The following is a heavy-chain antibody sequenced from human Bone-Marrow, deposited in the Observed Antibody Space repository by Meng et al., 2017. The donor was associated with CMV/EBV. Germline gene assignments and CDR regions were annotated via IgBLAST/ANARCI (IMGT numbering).Heavy chain of an antibody. CDR1: VGSFSGYY. Sequence: CAVYVGSFSGYYWSWIRQPPGKGLEWIGEINHSGGTNYNASLKSRVTISVDTSKNQFSLKVSSVTTADTAVYYCARALYDFWSGYFLWGQGTLVTVSS. D-gene: IGHD3-3*01. CDR2: INHSGGT. CDR3: ARALYDFWSGYFL. V-gene: IGHV4-34*01. J-gene: IGHJ4*02.